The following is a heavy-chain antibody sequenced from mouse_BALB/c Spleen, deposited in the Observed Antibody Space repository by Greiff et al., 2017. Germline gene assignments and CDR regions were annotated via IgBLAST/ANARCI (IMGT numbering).Heavy chain of an antibody. Sequence: EVNVVESGGGLVKPGGSLKLSCAASGFTFSDYYMYWVRQTPEKRLEWVATISDGGSYTYYPDSVKGRFTISRDNAKNNLYLQMSSLKSEDTAMYYCARGFGNYETYYFDYWGQGTTLTVSS. D-gene: IGHD2-1*01. V-gene: IGHV5-4*02. J-gene: IGHJ2*01. CDR1: GFTFSDYY. CDR2: ISDGGSYT. CDR3: ARGFGNYETYYFDY.